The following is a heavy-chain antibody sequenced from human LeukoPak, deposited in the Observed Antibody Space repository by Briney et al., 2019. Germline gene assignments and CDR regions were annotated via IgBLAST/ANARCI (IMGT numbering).Heavy chain of an antibody. Sequence: PGGSLRLSCVASGFPFSSYWMTWVRQAPGKGLEWVANIKQDGSKKSYVDSVKGRFTISRDNSKNTLYLQVNSLRAEDTAVYYCAKGGKWDVTPFDYWGQGTLVTVSS. D-gene: IGHD1-26*01. J-gene: IGHJ4*02. CDR2: IKQDGSKK. CDR1: GFPFSSYW. V-gene: IGHV3-7*03. CDR3: AKGGKWDVTPFDY.